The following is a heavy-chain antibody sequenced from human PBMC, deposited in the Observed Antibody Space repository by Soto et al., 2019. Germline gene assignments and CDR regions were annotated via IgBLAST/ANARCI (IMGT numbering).Heavy chain of an antibody. Sequence: QVQLVQSGAEVKKPGSSVKVSCKASGGTFSSYTISWVRQAPGQGLEWMGRIIPILGIANYAQKFQGRVTITADKSTSTAYMELSSLRSEDTAVYYCARQSDSSAHMGYWGQGTLVTVSS. J-gene: IGHJ4*02. CDR3: ARQSDSSAHMGY. CDR1: GGTFSSYT. D-gene: IGHD3-22*01. V-gene: IGHV1-69*02. CDR2: IIPILGIA.